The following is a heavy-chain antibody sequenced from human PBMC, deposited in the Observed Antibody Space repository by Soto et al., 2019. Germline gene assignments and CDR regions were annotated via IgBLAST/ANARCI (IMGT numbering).Heavy chain of an antibody. J-gene: IGHJ4*02. CDR1: GVTFSSYT. Sequence: SGGSLRLSCAASGVTFSSYTMIWVRQAPGKGLEWVSSISSSSSYIYYADSVKGRFTISRDNAKNSLYLQMNSLRAEDTAVYYCARFGYTTEAHWGQGTLVTVSS. CDR2: ISSSSSYI. V-gene: IGHV3-21*01. D-gene: IGHD5-12*01. CDR3: ARFGYTTEAH.